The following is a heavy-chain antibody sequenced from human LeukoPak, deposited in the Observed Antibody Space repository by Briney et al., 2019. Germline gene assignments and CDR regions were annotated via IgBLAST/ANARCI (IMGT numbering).Heavy chain of an antibody. CDR1: GGSITSSNYY. V-gene: IGHV4-39*07. J-gene: IGHJ5*02. D-gene: IGHD6-13*01. Sequence: PSETLSLTCSVSGGSITSSNYYWGWIRQPPGKGLEWIANVYYNGNTYYSPSLKSRITISVDKSKNQFSLKLSSVTAADTAVYYCARVPGIAAAGTSRVTAPRRYNWFDPWGQGTLVTVSS. CDR2: VYYNGNT. CDR3: ARVPGIAAAGTSRVTAPRRYNWFDP.